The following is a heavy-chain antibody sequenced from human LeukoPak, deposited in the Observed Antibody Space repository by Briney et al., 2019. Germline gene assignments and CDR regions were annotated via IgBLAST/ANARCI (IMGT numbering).Heavy chain of an antibody. CDR1: GGSISSGGYY. J-gene: IGHJ3*02. V-gene: IGHV4-31*03. Sequence: SQTLSLTCTVSGGSISSGGYYWSWIRQHPGKGLEWIRYIYYSGSTYYNPSLKSRVTISVDTSKNQFSLKLSSVTAADTAVYYCARDKTWSYYYDSSGYGDAFDIWGQGTMVTVSS. CDR3: ARDKTWSYYYDSSGYGDAFDI. D-gene: IGHD3-22*01. CDR2: IYYSGST.